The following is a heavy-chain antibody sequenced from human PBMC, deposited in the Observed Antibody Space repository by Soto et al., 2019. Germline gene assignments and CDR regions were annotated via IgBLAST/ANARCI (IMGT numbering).Heavy chain of an antibody. CDR2: IYPGDSDT. CDR3: ARRPTYYYDSSGYYYVTYFDY. Sequence: GESLKISCNGSGYSFTSYWIGWVRQMPGKGLEWMGIIYPGDSDTRYSPSFQGQVTISADKSISTAYLQWSSLKASDTAMYYCARRPTYYYDSSGYYYVTYFDYWGQGTLVTVSS. V-gene: IGHV5-51*01. CDR1: GYSFTSYW. D-gene: IGHD3-22*01. J-gene: IGHJ4*02.